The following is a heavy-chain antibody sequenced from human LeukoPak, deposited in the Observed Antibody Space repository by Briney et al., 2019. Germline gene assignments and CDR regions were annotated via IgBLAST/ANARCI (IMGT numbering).Heavy chain of an antibody. V-gene: IGHV3-53*01. D-gene: IGHD6-6*01. Sequence: GGSLRLSCAASGFTVSGNYMSWVRQAPGKGLEWVSVIYSGGSTYYADSVKGRFTISRDNSKNTLYLQMNSLRAEDTAVYYCARDISSSSSGGYYYYMDVWGKGTTVTVSS. J-gene: IGHJ6*03. CDR3: ARDISSSSSGGYYYYMDV. CDR1: GFTVSGNY. CDR2: IYSGGST.